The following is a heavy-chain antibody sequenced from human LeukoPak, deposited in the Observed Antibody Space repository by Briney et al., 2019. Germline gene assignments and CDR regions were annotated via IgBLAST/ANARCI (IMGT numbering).Heavy chain of an antibody. Sequence: GGSLRLSCAASGFTFSNYEMNWVRQAPGKGLEWVSYISISGSTIYYADSVKGRFIISRDNAKNSLYLQMNSLRADDTAVYYCARGYGGGDYWGQGTLVTVSS. CDR3: ARGYGGGDY. V-gene: IGHV3-48*03. CDR1: GFTFSNYE. CDR2: ISISGSTI. J-gene: IGHJ4*02. D-gene: IGHD4-23*01.